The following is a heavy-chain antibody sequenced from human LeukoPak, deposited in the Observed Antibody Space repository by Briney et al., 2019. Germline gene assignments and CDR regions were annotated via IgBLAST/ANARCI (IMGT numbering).Heavy chain of an antibody. V-gene: IGHV3-7*01. J-gene: IGHJ4*02. CDR2: IKQDGSQK. CDR3: ARDTGGGYSCYDC. CDR1: GFTFSSYW. Sequence: GGSLRLSCAASGFTFSSYWMSWVRQAPGKGLEWVASIKQDGSQKPYVDSVKGRFTVSRDNAKNSLNLQMNSLRAEDTAVYYCARDTGGGYSCYDCWGQGTLVTVSS. D-gene: IGHD5-18*01.